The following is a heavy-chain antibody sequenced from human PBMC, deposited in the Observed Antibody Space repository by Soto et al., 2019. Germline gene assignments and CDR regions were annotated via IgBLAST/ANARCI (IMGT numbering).Heavy chain of an antibody. D-gene: IGHD6-19*01. CDR2: ISSSSSYI. V-gene: IGHV3-21*01. Sequence: GGSLRLSCAASGFTFSSYSMNWVRQAPGKGLEWVSSISSSSSYIYYADSVKGRFTISRDNAKNSLYLQMNSLRAEDTAVYYCARGSGWYYFDYWGQGTLVTVSS. J-gene: IGHJ4*02. CDR3: ARGSGWYYFDY. CDR1: GFTFSSYS.